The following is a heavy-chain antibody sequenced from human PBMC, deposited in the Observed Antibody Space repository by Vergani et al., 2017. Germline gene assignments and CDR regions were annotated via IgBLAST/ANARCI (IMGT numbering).Heavy chain of an antibody. CDR3: ARLVVVAATHYYYYGMDV. D-gene: IGHD2-15*01. CDR1: GYSFTSYW. CDR2: IYPGDSDT. J-gene: IGHJ6*02. V-gene: IGHV5-51*01. Sequence: EVQLVQSGAEVKKPGESLKISCKGSGYSFTSYWIGWVRQMPXKGLEWMGIIYPGDSDTRYSPSFQGQVTISADKSISTAYLQWSSLKASDTAMYYCARLVVVAATHYYYYGMDVWGQGTTVTVSS.